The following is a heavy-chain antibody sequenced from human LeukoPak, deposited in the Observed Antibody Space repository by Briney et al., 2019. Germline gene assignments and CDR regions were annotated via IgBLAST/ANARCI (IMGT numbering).Heavy chain of an antibody. CDR1: GGSFSGYY. D-gene: IGHD6-13*01. J-gene: IGHJ3*02. V-gene: IGHV4-34*01. Sequence: SETLSLTCAVYGGSFSGYYWSWIRQPPGKGLEWIGEINHSGSTNYNPSLKSRVTISVDTSKNQFSLKLSSVTAADTAVYYRARGRLAAAAGSIDAFDIWGQGTMVTVSS. CDR3: ARGRLAAAAGSIDAFDI. CDR2: INHSGST.